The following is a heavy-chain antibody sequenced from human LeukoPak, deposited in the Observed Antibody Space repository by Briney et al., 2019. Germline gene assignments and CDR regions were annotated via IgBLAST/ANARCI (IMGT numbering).Heavy chain of an antibody. CDR2: INHSGST. CDR3: ARGVCSGGSCYFYYYYYMDV. J-gene: IGHJ6*03. V-gene: IGHV4-34*01. D-gene: IGHD2-15*01. CDR1: GGSLSGYY. Sequence: SETLSLTCAVYGGSLSGYYWSWIRQPPGKGLEWIGEINHSGSTNYNPSLKSRVTISVDTSKNQFSLKLSSVTAADTAVYYCARGVCSGGSCYFYYYYYMDVWGKGTTVTVSS.